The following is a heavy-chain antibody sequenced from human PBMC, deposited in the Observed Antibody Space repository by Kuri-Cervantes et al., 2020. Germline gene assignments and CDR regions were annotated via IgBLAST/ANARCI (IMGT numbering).Heavy chain of an antibody. D-gene: IGHD5-12*01. CDR3: ARKGRGFRYSLYSGYDLHWFDP. Sequence: WIRQPPGKGLEWVSGLNWNGGNTGYADSVKGRFTISRDNAKNSLYLQMNSLRAEDTALYYCARKGRGFRYSLYSGYDLHWFDPWGQGTLVTVSS. CDR2: LNWNGGNT. V-gene: IGHV3-20*03. J-gene: IGHJ5*02.